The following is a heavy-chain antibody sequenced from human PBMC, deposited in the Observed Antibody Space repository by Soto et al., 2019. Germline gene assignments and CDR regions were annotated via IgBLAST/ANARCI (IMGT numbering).Heavy chain of an antibody. V-gene: IGHV4-34*01. J-gene: IGHJ3*02. CDR1: GGSLSGYY. CDR3: ARGPPTYNDISIGDAFDM. CDR2: INHSGTT. D-gene: IGHD3-9*01. Sequence: QEHLQQWGAGLLKPSETLSLTCAVYGGSLSGYYWSWIRQPPGKGLEWIGEINHSGTTHYNASLKSRLTMSEDTSKNQFSLNLTSVTAADTAVYYCARGPPTYNDISIGDAFDMWGQGTLVTVSS.